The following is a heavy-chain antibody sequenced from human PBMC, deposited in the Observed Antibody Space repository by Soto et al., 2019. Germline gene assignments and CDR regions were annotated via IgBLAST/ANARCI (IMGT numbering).Heavy chain of an antibody. D-gene: IGHD2-15*01. CDR2: INGGNGNT. Sequence: QVRLVQSGPEVKKPGASVKVSCKASGYTFTIYAMHWMRQAPGQRLEWMGWINGGNGNTKFSQKFQDRVTISRDTSASTAYMELSSLTSEDTAVYYCARETGSLNEAWFDPWGQGTLVTVSS. CDR3: ARETGSLNEAWFDP. V-gene: IGHV1-3*01. CDR1: GYTFTIYA. J-gene: IGHJ5*02.